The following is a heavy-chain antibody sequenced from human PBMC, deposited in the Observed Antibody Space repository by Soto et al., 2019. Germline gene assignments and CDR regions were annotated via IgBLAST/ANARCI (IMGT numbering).Heavy chain of an antibody. CDR1: GYTFTSCG. J-gene: IGHJ3*02. CDR3: ARDPQYSGSLSEWGDAFDI. V-gene: IGHV1-18*01. Sequence: QVQLVQSEPEVKKPGASVKVSCKTSGYTFTSCGVSWVRQAPGQGLEWMGWISGYNGNIKYAQKFQGRVTMTADTSTSTAYMELRSLRSDDTTVFYCARDPQYSGSLSEWGDAFDIWGQGTMVTVSS. CDR2: ISGYNGNI. D-gene: IGHD1-26*01.